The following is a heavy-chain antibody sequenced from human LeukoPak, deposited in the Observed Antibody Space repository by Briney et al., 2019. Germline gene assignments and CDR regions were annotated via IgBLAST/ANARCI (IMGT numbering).Heavy chain of an antibody. V-gene: IGHV1-2*02. CDR2: INPNSGGT. Sequence: ASVKVSCKASGYTFTGYYMHWVRQAPGQGLEWMGWINPNSGGTNYAQKFQGRVTMTRDTSISTAYMELSSLRSEDTAVYYCAGVYYYGYHAFDIWGQGTMVTVSS. CDR1: GYTFTGYY. J-gene: IGHJ3*02. D-gene: IGHD3-10*01. CDR3: AGVYYYGYHAFDI.